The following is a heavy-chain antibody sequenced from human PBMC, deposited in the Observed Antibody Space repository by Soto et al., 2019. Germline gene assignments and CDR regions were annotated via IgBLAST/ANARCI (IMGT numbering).Heavy chain of an antibody. CDR2: IYYSGNT. J-gene: IGHJ5*02. CDR1: GGSISSGGYY. CDR3: ARNLSKSTATGNWFDP. D-gene: IGHD4-4*01. V-gene: IGHV4-31*03. Sequence: SETLSLTCTVSGGSISSGGYYWSWVRQHPGKGLEWIGYIYYSGNTYYNPSLKSRVTISVDTSKNQFSLRLSSVTAADTAVYYCARNLSKSTATGNWFDPGGQGTLVTVSS.